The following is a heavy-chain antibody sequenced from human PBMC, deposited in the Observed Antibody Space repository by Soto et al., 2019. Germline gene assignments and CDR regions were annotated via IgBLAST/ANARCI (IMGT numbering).Heavy chain of an antibody. V-gene: IGHV4-4*02. Sequence: KPSETLSLTCGVYGGSFSSSSWWSWVRQPPGKTLEWLGEIFYSGSTKYNPSLNSRVTISADQSKNDFSLRLSSVTAADTAVYYCVHHGGVPYYHDFWGQGMLVTVSS. CDR3: VHHGGVPYYHDF. J-gene: IGHJ4*02. CDR1: GGSFSSSSW. CDR2: IFYSGST. D-gene: IGHD2-8*01.